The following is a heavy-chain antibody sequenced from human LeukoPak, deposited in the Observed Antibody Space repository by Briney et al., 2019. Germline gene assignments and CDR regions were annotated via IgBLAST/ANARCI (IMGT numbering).Heavy chain of an antibody. J-gene: IGHJ4*02. CDR2: IRYDGSNK. D-gene: IGHD6-19*01. CDR3: AKDRPTGGAVAGKIDY. CDR1: GFTFSSYG. Sequence: PGGSLRLSCAASGFTFSSYGMHWVRQAPGKGLEWVAFIRYDGSNKYYADSVKGRFTISRDNSKNTLYLQMNSLRAEDTAVYYRAKDRPTGGAVAGKIDYWGQGTLVTVSS. V-gene: IGHV3-30*02.